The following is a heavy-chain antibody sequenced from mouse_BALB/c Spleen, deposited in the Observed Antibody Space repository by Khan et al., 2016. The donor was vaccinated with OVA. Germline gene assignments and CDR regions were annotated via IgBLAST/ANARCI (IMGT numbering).Heavy chain of an antibody. J-gene: IGHJ3*01. CDR2: IWSGGST. CDR1: GFSLTTYG. V-gene: IGHV2-2*02. D-gene: IGHD2-4*01. CDR3: ARNYDYDEGLAY. Sequence: QVQLKESGPGLVQPSQSLSITCTVSGFSLTTYGVHWVRQSPGKGLEWLGVIWSGGSTDYNAAFISRMSISKDSSTSQVFFKKNSLQVNDTAIYYCARNYDYDEGLAYWGQGTLVTVSA.